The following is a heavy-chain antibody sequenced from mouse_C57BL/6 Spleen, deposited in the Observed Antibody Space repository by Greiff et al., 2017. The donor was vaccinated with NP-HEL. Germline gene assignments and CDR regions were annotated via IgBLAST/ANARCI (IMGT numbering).Heavy chain of an antibody. V-gene: IGHV1-81*01. CDR1: GYTFTSYG. CDR2: IYPRSGNT. CDR3: ARNLYYAMDY. Sequence: VQLQESGAELARPGASVKLSCKASGYTFTSYGISWVKQRTGQGLEWIGEIYPRSGNTYYNEKFKGKATLTADKSSSTAYMELRSLTSEDSAVYFCARNLYYAMDYWGQGTSVTVSS. J-gene: IGHJ4*01.